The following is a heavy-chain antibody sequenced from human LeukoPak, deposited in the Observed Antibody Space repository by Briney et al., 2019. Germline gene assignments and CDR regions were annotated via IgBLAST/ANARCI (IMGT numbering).Heavy chain of an antibody. V-gene: IGHV1-18*01. CDR1: GYTFTSYG. CDR3: AREKVIHQLLWFGEFGGYYYMDV. J-gene: IGHJ6*03. Sequence: GASVKVSCKASGYTFTSYGISWVRQAPGQGLEWMGWISAYNGNTNYAQKLQGRVTMTTDTSTSTAYMELRSLRSDDTAVYYCAREKVIHQLLWFGEFGGYYYMDVWGKGTTVTVSS. CDR2: ISAYNGNT. D-gene: IGHD3-10*01.